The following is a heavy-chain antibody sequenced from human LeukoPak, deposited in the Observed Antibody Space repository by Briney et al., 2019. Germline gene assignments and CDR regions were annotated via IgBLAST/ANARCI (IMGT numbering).Heavy chain of an antibody. V-gene: IGHV3-30*18. D-gene: IGHD1-7*01. CDR1: GFTFSSYG. CDR2: ISYDGSNK. CDR3: AKDSWNYFLGGSRPRHFDY. J-gene: IGHJ4*02. Sequence: GRSLRLSCAASGFTFSSYGMYWVRQAPGKGLEWVAVISYDGSNKYYTDSVKGRFTISRDNSKNTLYLQVNSLRAEDTAVYYCAKDSWNYFLGGSRPRHFDYWGQGTLVTVSS.